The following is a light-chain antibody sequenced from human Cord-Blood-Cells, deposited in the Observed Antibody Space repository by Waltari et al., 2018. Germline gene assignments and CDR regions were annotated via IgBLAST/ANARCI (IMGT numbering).Light chain of an antibody. J-gene: IGKJ4*01. CDR2: AAS. CDR1: QSISSY. V-gene: IGKV1-39*01. CDR3: QQSYSTPFT. Sequence: MQMTQSPYSLSASVGARVTLTCRASQSISSYLNWYQQKPGKAPKLLIYAASSLQSGVPSRFSGSGSGTDFTLTISSLQAEDFAVYYCQQSYSTPFTFGGGTKVEIK.